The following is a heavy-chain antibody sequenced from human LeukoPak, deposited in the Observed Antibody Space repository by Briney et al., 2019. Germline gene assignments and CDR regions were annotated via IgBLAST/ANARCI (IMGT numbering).Heavy chain of an antibody. J-gene: IGHJ4*02. CDR3: AKAGHYGSGSYYSDY. CDR1: GFIFSSYA. D-gene: IGHD3-10*01. CDR2: ISGSGTTT. Sequence: GGSLRLSCAASGFIFSSYAMTWVRQAPGKGLEWLSTISGSGTTTYYVDSVKGRFTVSRDNSKNTLYLQMSSLRAGDTAVYYCAKAGHYGSGSYYSDYWGRGTLVTVSP. V-gene: IGHV3-23*01.